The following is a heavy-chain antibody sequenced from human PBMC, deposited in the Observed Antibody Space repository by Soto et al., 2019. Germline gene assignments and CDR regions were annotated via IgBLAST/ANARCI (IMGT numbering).Heavy chain of an antibody. CDR2: IKQDGSEK. Sequence: GGCLRLYCAGSGFTFSSYWMSGVRQAPGQGLEWVANIKQDGSEKYYVDSVKGRFTISRDNAKNSLYLQMNSLRAEDTAVYYCARVVGQWLVRGDYGMHVWGQGTTVTVSS. CDR1: GFTFSSYW. J-gene: IGHJ6*02. D-gene: IGHD6-19*01. CDR3: ARVVGQWLVRGDYGMHV. V-gene: IGHV3-7*01.